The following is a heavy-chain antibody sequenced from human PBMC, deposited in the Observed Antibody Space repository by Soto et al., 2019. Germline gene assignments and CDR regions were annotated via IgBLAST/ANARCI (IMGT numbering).Heavy chain of an antibody. D-gene: IGHD5-12*01. CDR2: IYPRDSDT. CDR1: GYTFTNFW. Sequence: GESLKISCKASGYTFTNFWIAWVRQMPGKGLEWMGIIYPRDSDTRYSPSFQGQVTISADKSITTAYLQWSSLKASDTAIYYCTRLVGGYDSSIDYWGRGTLVTVSS. V-gene: IGHV5-51*01. CDR3: TRLVGGYDSSIDY. J-gene: IGHJ4*02.